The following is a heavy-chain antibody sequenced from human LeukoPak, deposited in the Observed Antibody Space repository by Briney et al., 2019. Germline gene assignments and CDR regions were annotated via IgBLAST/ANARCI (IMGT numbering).Heavy chain of an antibody. CDR3: ARVILSSSGWYFWFAP. D-gene: IGHD6-19*01. V-gene: IGHV1-69*13. J-gene: IGHJ5*02. CDR1: GGTFSSYA. CDR2: IIPIFGTA. Sequence: SVKVSCKASGGTFSSYAISWVRQAPGQGLEWMGGIIPIFGTANYAQKFQGRVTITADESTSTAYMELSSLRSEDTAVYYCARVILSSSGWYFWFAPWGQGTLVIVSS.